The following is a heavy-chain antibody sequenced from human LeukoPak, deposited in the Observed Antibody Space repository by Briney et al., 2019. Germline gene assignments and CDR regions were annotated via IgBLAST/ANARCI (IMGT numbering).Heavy chain of an antibody. CDR2: IYSGGST. D-gene: IGHD3-16*01. Sequence: PEGSLRLSCAASGFTVSSTYMSWVRQAPGKGLEWVSVIYSGGSTYYADSVKGRFTISRDNSKNTLYLQMNSLRAEDTAVYYCAGRRVLDASFDYWGQGTLVTVSS. J-gene: IGHJ4*02. CDR3: AGRRVLDASFDY. CDR1: GFTVSSTY. V-gene: IGHV3-53*05.